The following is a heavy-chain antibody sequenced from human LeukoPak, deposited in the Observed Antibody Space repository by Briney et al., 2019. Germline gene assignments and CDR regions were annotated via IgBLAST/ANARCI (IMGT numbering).Heavy chain of an antibody. CDR1: GGTFSSYT. CDR3: AGSGRFDC. Sequence: GASVKVSCKVSGGTFSSYTINWVRQAPGQGFEWMGGIIPIVETADYAQKFQGRVKITADETTTTAYLELTSLRSEDTAVYYCAGSGRFDCWGQRTLVTVSS. J-gene: IGHJ4*02. D-gene: IGHD1-26*01. V-gene: IGHV1-69*13. CDR2: IIPIVETA.